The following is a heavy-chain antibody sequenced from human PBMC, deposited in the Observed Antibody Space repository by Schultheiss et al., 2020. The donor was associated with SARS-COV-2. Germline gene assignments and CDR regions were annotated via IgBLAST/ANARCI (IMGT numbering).Heavy chain of an antibody. V-gene: IGHV3-33*01. Sequence: GGSLRLSCAASGFTFSSYGMHWVRQAPGKGLEWVAVIWYDGSNKYYADSVKGRFTISRDNSKNTLYLQMNSLRAEDTAVYYCARVGIPYSGSYWGESGLDYWGQGTLVTVSS. D-gene: IGHD1-26*01. CDR1: GFTFSSYG. CDR3: ARVGIPYSGSYWGESGLDY. J-gene: IGHJ4*02. CDR2: IWYDGSNK.